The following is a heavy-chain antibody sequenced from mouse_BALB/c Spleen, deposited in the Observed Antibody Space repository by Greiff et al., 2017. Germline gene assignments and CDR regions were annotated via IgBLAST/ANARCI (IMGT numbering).Heavy chain of an antibody. CDR2: IYPGDGDT. D-gene: IGHD1-2*01. J-gene: IGHJ3*01. V-gene: IGHV1-82*01. CDR3: ARSRGTATCAY. CDR1: GYAFSSSW. Sequence: QVQLQQSGPELVKPGASVKISCKASGYAFSSSWMNWVKQRPGQGLEWIGRIYPGDGDTNYNGKFKGKATLTADKSSSTAYMQLSSLTSVDSAVYFCARSRGTATCAYWGQGTLVTVSA.